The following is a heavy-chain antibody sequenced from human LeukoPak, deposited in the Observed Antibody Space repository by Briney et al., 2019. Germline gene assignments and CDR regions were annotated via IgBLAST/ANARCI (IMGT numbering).Heavy chain of an antibody. Sequence: ASVNVSCKASGYTFTSYGISWVRQAPGQGREWMGWISAYNGNTNYAQKLQGRVTMTTDTSTSTAHMELRSLRSDDTAVYYCARSPRGNWFDPWGQGTLVTVSS. CDR2: ISAYNGNT. J-gene: IGHJ5*02. D-gene: IGHD3-10*01. CDR1: GYTFTSYG. V-gene: IGHV1-18*01. CDR3: ARSPRGNWFDP.